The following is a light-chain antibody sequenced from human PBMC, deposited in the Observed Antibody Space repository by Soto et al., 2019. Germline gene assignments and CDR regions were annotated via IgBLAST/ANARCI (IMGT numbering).Light chain of an antibody. CDR3: QQYSNSLPWT. V-gene: IGKV3-20*01. CDR1: QRLGTKF. Sequence: EIVLTQYPDTLSLSPGELATLSCRASQRLGTKFLAWYQQKAGQAPRLLIYGTSTRATGIPDRFSGSGSGTDFTLTISRLEPEDFAVYFCQQYSNSLPWTFGRGTKVDIK. CDR2: GTS. J-gene: IGKJ1*01.